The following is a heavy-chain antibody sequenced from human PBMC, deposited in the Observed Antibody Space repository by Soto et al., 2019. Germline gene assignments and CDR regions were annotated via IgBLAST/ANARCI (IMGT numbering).Heavy chain of an antibody. CDR2: IYYSGST. Sequence: PSETLSLTCTVSGGSISSSSYYWGWIRQPPGKGLEWIGSIYYSGSTYYNPSLKSRVTISVDTSKNQFSLKLSSVTAADTAVYYCASLAYSPNWFDPWGQGTLVTVSS. CDR3: ASLAYSPNWFDP. CDR1: GGSISSSSYY. V-gene: IGHV4-39*01. J-gene: IGHJ5*02. D-gene: IGHD6-13*01.